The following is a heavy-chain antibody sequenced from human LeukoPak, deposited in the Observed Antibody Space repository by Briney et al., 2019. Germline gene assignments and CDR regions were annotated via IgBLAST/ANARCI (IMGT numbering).Heavy chain of an antibody. V-gene: IGHV3-21*01. CDR3: ASFRRLNYYGSGSYSGY. CDR2: ISSSSSYI. D-gene: IGHD3-10*01. Sequence: TGGSLRLSCAASGFTFSSYSMNWVRQAPGKGLEWVSSISSSSSYIYYADSVKGRFTISRDNAKNSLYLQMNSLRAEDTAVYYCASFRRLNYYGSGSYSGYWGQGTLVTVSS. CDR1: GFTFSSYS. J-gene: IGHJ4*02.